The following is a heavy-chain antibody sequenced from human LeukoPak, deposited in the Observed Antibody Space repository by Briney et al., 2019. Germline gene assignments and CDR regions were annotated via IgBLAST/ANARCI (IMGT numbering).Heavy chain of an antibody. CDR3: VMGRAYNY. J-gene: IGHJ4*03. D-gene: IGHD5-18*01. V-gene: IGHV3-74*01. CDR2: INNDGST. Sequence: GGSLRLSCVASEFTFSSYWMHWVRQAPGKGLVWVSLINNDGSTNYADSVKGRFTISRDNAKSTLFLQMNSLRPEDTAVYFCVMGRAYNYWGRGTMVTVSS. CDR1: EFTFSSYW.